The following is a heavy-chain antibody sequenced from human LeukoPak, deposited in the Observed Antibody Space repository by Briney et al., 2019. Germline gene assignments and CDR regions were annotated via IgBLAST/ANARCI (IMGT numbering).Heavy chain of an antibody. CDR3: ARGGDTGWYTNFDS. V-gene: IGHV3-48*03. CDR1: GFIFSNYE. CDR2: ISSSGSTI. Sequence: GGSLRLSCAASGFIFSNYEINWVRQAPGKWLEWVSYISSSGSTIFHADSVKGRFTISRDNAKNSLYLQMNSLRVEDTAVYYCARGGDTGWYTNFDSWGQGTLVTVPS. J-gene: IGHJ4*02. D-gene: IGHD6-19*01.